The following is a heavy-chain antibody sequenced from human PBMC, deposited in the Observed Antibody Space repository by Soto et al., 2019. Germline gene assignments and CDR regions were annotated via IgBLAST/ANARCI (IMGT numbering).Heavy chain of an antibody. CDR3: ARDNTNGRFDP. CDR2: IVSDGSST. CDR1: GFTFRSYW. Sequence: EVQLVESGGGLVEPGGSLRLSCAASGFTFRSYWMHWVRQAPGKGLVWVSPIVSDGSSTIYADSVKGRFTISRDNAKNTVYLQMNSLRAEDSAVYYCARDNTNGRFDPRGQGALVTVSS. V-gene: IGHV3-74*01. J-gene: IGHJ5*02. D-gene: IGHD1-1*01.